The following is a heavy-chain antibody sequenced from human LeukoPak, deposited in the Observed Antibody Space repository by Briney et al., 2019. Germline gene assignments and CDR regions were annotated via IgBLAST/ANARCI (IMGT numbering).Heavy chain of an antibody. V-gene: IGHV4-39*01. Sequence: WVRQPPGKGLEWIGSIYYSGSTHYNPSLQSRVTISVDTSKNHFSLKLRSVTAADTAVYYCARHVFHSSTWYGPIDYWGQGTLVTVSS. J-gene: IGHJ4*02. CDR3: ARHVFHSSTWYGPIDY. CDR2: IYYSGST. D-gene: IGHD6-13*01.